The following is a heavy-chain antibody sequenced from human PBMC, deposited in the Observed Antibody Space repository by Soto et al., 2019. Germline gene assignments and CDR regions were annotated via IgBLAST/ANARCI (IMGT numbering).Heavy chain of an antibody. CDR3: AIQLPYYDILTGYYS. J-gene: IGHJ4*02. V-gene: IGHV3-33*01. CDR2: IWYDGSNK. CDR1: GFTFSSYG. D-gene: IGHD3-9*01. Sequence: QVQLVESGGGVVQPGRSLRLSCAASGFTFSSYGMHWVRQAPGKGLEWVAVIWYDGSNKYYADSVKGRFTISRDNSKNTRDLQMNSLRAEDTAVYYCAIQLPYYDILTGYYSWGQGPLVTVSS.